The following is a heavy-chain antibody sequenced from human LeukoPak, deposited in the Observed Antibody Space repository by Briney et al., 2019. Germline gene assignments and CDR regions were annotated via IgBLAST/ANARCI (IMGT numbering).Heavy chain of an antibody. D-gene: IGHD2-21*02. V-gene: IGHV1-69*05. CDR3: ASFYCGGDCYFGYLGHGGYYFDY. CDR2: IIPIFGTA. J-gene: IGHJ4*02. CDR1: GGTLSSYA. Sequence: SVKVSCKASGGTLSSYAISWVRQAPGQGLEWMGRIIPIFGTANYAQKFQGRVTITTDESTSTAYMELSSLRSEDTAVYYCASFYCGGDCYFGYLGHGGYYFDYGVQVTLVSVTS.